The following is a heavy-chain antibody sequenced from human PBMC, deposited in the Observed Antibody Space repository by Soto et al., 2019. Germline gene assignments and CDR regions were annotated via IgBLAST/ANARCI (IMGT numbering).Heavy chain of an antibody. CDR2: MNPNSGNT. CDR3: ATRQGGPVDTAMVSS. V-gene: IGHV1-8*01. D-gene: IGHD5-18*01. Sequence: ASVKVSCKASGYTFTSYDINWVRQATGQGLEWTGWMNPNSGNTGYAQKFQGRVTMTRNTSISTAYMELSGLRSEDTAVYYCATRQGGPVDTAMVSSWGQGTLVTVSS. J-gene: IGHJ5*02. CDR1: GYTFTSYD.